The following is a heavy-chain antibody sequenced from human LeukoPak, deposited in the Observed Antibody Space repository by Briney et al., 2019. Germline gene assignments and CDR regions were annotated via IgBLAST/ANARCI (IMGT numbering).Heavy chain of an antibody. CDR2: INHSGST. J-gene: IGHJ5*02. CDR3: ARATGVSTAVNWFDP. Sequence: PSETLSLTCAVYGGSFSGYYWSWIRQPPGKGLEWIGEINHSGSTNYNPSLKSRVTISVDTSKNQFSLELSSVTAADTAVYYCARATGVSTAVNWFDPWGQGTLVTVSS. D-gene: IGHD4-11*01. CDR1: GGSFSGYY. V-gene: IGHV4-34*01.